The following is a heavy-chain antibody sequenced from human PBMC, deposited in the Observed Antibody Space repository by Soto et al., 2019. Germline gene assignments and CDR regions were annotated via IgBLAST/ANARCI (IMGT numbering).Heavy chain of an antibody. CDR2: IIPIFGTA. D-gene: IGHD3-10*01. CDR3: ARDKTAMVRGVIIYYGMDV. Sequence: ASVKVSCKASGGTFSSYAISWVRQAPGQGLEWMGGIIPIFGTANYAQKFQGRVTITADESTSTAYVELSSLRSEDTAVYYCARDKTAMVRGVIIYYGMDVWGQGTTVTVSS. J-gene: IGHJ6*02. V-gene: IGHV1-69*13. CDR1: GGTFSSYA.